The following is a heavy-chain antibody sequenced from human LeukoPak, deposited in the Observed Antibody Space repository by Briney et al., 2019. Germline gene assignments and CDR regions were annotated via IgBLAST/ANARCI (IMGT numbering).Heavy chain of an antibody. Sequence: ASVKVSCKASGYTFTSYDINWVRQATGQGLEWMGWMNPNSGNTGYAQKFQGRVTMTMNTSISTAYMELSSLRSEDTAVYYRARGYYYDSSGYYIDYWGQGTLVTVSS. CDR2: MNPNSGNT. CDR1: GYTFTSYD. D-gene: IGHD3-22*01. V-gene: IGHV1-8*01. CDR3: ARGYYYDSSGYYIDY. J-gene: IGHJ4*02.